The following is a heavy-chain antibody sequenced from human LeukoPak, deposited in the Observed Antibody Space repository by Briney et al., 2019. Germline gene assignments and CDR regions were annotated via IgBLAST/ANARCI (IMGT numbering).Heavy chain of an antibody. V-gene: IGHV4-39*01. Sequence: SETLSLTCTVSGGSISSYYWGWIRQPPGKGLEWIGSIYYSGSTYYNPSLKSRVTISVDTSKNQFSLKLSSVTAADTAVYYCASLPPYCSGGSCYGYWGQGTLVTVSS. CDR3: ASLPPYCSGGSCYGY. CDR1: GGSISSYY. CDR2: IYYSGST. D-gene: IGHD2-15*01. J-gene: IGHJ4*02.